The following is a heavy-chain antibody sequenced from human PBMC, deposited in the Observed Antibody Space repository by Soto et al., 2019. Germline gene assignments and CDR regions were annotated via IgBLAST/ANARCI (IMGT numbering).Heavy chain of an antibody. Sequence: PGGSLRLSCAASGFTFSSYGMHWVRQAPGKGLEWVAVISYDGSNKYYADSVKGRFTISRDNSKNTLYLQMNSLRAEDTAVYYCAKSPGGYPYFDYWGQGTLVTVSS. D-gene: IGHD3-22*01. J-gene: IGHJ4*02. CDR3: AKSPGGYPYFDY. CDR2: ISYDGSNK. CDR1: GFTFSSYG. V-gene: IGHV3-30*18.